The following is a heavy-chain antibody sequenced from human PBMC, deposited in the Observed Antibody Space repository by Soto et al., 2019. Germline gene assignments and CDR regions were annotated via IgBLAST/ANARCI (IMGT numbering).Heavy chain of an antibody. CDR1: GFTFSSYA. J-gene: IGHJ4*02. V-gene: IGHV3-23*01. CDR2: ISGSGGST. D-gene: IGHD2-2*01. CDR3: AKDRDDCSSTSCYDGFDY. Sequence: GGSLRLSCAASGFTFSSYAMSWVRQAPGKGLEWVSAISGSGGSTYYADSVKGRFTISRDNSKNTLYLQMNSLRAEDTAVYYYAKDRDDCSSTSCYDGFDYWGQGTLVTVSS.